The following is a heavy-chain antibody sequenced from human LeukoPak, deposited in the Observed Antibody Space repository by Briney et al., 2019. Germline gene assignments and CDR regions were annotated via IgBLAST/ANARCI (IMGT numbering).Heavy chain of an antibody. D-gene: IGHD3-10*01. CDR1: GYTFTSYY. CDR2: INPSGGST. J-gene: IGHJ5*02. V-gene: IGHV1-46*01. CDR3: ASFEVGA. Sequence: GASVKVSCKASGYTFTSYYMHWVRQAPGQGLEWMGIINPSGGSTSYAQKFQGRVTMTRDTSISTAYMELNRVRSDDTAVYYCASFEVGAWGQGTLVTVSS.